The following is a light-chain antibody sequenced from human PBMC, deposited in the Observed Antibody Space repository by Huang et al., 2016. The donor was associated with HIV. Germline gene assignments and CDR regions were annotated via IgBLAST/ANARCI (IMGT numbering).Light chain of an antibody. CDR1: QGISNS. V-gene: IGKV1-NL1*01. Sequence: DIQMTQSPSSLSASVGDRVTLTCRASQGISNSLAWYQKRPGEAPKLLRYAASRLDSGVPSSFSGNGSGTDDTLTISTLQPEDVATYYCQQYYSTPTFGQGTKVAVK. CDR3: QQYYSTPT. CDR2: AAS. J-gene: IGKJ1*01.